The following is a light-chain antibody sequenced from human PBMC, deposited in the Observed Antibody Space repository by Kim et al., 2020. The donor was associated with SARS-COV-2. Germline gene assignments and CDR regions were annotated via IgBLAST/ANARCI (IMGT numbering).Light chain of an antibody. Sequence: PGQSVTISCTGTSSYVGAYIYVSWYQQQAGKAPKLIIYEVNKRPSGVPDRFSGSKSGNTASLTVSGLQAEDEADYYCGAYAGSSSLFGGGTQLTVL. CDR1: SSYVGAYIY. CDR2: EVN. J-gene: IGLJ2*01. V-gene: IGLV2-8*01. CDR3: GAYAGSSSL.